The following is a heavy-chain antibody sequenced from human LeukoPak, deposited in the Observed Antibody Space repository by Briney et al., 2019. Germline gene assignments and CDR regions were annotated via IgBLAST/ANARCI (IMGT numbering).Heavy chain of an antibody. V-gene: IGHV1-24*01. Sequence: ASVKVSCKVSGYTLTELSMHWVRQAPGKGLEWMGGFDPEDGETIYAQKFQGRVTMTEDTSTDTAYVELSSLRSEDTAVYYCATDTIAAHAFDIWGQGTMVTVSS. CDR3: ATDTIAAHAFDI. CDR2: FDPEDGET. D-gene: IGHD3-9*01. CDR1: GYTLTELS. J-gene: IGHJ3*02.